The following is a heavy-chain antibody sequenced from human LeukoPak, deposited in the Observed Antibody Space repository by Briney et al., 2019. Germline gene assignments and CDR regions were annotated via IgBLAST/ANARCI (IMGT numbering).Heavy chain of an antibody. CDR1: GYTFTGYY. Sequence: ASVKVSCMASGYTFTGYYMHWVRQAPGQGLEWMGWINPNSGGTNYAQKFQGRVTMTRDTSISTAYMELSRLRSDDTAVYYCAREAYGDTYNWFDPWGQGTLVTVSS. CDR2: INPNSGGT. CDR3: AREAYGDTYNWFDP. D-gene: IGHD4-17*01. V-gene: IGHV1-2*02. J-gene: IGHJ5*02.